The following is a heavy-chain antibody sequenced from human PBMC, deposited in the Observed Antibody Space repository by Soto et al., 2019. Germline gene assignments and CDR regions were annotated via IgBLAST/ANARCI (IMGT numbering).Heavy chain of an antibody. D-gene: IGHD6-6*01. Sequence: SGPTLVNPTQTLTLTCTFSGFSLSTSGMRVSWIRQPPGKALEWLARIDWDDDKFYSTSLKTRLTISKDTSKNQVVLTMTNMDPVDTATYFCAKIRVPYYAMDVWGHGTTVTVSS. CDR1: GFSLSTSGMR. CDR3: AKIRVPYYAMDV. J-gene: IGHJ6*02. V-gene: IGHV2-70*04. CDR2: IDWDDDK.